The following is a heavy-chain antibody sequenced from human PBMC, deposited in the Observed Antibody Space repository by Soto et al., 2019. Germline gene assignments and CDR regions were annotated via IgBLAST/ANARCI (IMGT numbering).Heavy chain of an antibody. Sequence: GGSLRLSCAASGFTFSSYAMSWVRQAPGKGLEWVSAISGSGGSTYYADSVKGRFTISRDNSKNTLYLQMNCLRAEDTAVYYCAKADPADLYCGGDCYSPFDNWGQGTLVTVSS. D-gene: IGHD2-21*02. CDR3: AKADPADLYCGGDCYSPFDN. J-gene: IGHJ4*02. CDR1: GFTFSSYA. V-gene: IGHV3-23*01. CDR2: ISGSGGST.